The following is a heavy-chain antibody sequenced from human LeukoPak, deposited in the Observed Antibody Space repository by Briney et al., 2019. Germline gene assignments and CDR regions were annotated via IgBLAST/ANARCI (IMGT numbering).Heavy chain of an antibody. Sequence: SETLSLTCPVAGGSISSSSYYWGWIRQPPGKGMGWIGRIYYSGSTYYNPSLKSPVTISVDTSKNQFALKQSSVPAAATAVYYCARLSTTVTFFDYWGQGTLVTVSS. V-gene: IGHV4-39*01. CDR2: IYYSGST. D-gene: IGHD4-17*01. J-gene: IGHJ4*02. CDR3: ARLSTTVTFFDY. CDR1: GGSISSSSYY.